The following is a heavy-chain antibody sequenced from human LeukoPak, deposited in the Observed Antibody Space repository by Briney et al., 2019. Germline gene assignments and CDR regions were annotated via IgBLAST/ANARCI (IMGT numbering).Heavy chain of an antibody. V-gene: IGHV3-23*01. Sequence: GGSLRLSCAASGFTFSSYAMSWVRQAPGEGLEWVSAISGSGGSTYYADSVKGRFTISRDNSKNTLHLQMNSLRAEDTAIYYCAKGGGSSSGWFDYWGQGTLVTVSS. CDR3: AKGGGSSSGWFDY. CDR2: ISGSGGST. D-gene: IGHD6-19*01. J-gene: IGHJ4*02. CDR1: GFTFSSYA.